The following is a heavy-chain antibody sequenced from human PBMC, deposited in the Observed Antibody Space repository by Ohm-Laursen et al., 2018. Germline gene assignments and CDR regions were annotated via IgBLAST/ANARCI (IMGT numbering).Heavy chain of an antibody. CDR2: IKQDGGQQ. CDR1: GFTFSSYW. Sequence: SLRLSCSASGFTFSSYWMSWVRQAPGKGLEWVANIKQDGGQQYYVDSVKGRFTISRDNAKNSLYLQMSSLRAEDTALYYCAKGSEYSTSPVDYWGQGTLVTVSS. V-gene: IGHV3-7*03. CDR3: AKGSEYSTSPVDY. D-gene: IGHD6-6*01. J-gene: IGHJ4*02.